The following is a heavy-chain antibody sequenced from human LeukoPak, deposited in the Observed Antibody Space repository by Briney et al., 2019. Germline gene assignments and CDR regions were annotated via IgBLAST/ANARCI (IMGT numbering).Heavy chain of an antibody. CDR1: GFTFSSYA. D-gene: IGHD4-17*01. J-gene: IGHJ4*02. V-gene: IGHV3-23*01. CDR2: ISGSGGST. CDR3: AKDPLATVTTSY. Sequence: GGSLRLSCAASGFTFSSYAMSWARQAPGKGLEWVSAISGSGGSTYYADSVKGRFTISRDNSKNTLYLQMNSLRAEDTAVYYCAKDPLATVTTSYWGQGTLVTVSS.